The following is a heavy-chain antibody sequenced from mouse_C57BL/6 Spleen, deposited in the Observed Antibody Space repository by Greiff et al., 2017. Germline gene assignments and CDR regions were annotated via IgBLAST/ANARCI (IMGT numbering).Heavy chain of an antibody. Sequence: VKLQQPGAELVRPGTSVKLSCKASGYTFTSYWMHWVKQRPGQGLEWIGVIDPSDSYTNYNQKFKGKATLTVDTSSSTAYMQLSSLTSEDSAVYYCARNDYDRGAWFAYWGQGTLVTVSA. V-gene: IGHV1-59*01. D-gene: IGHD2-4*01. J-gene: IGHJ3*01. CDR2: IDPSDSYT. CDR1: GYTFTSYW. CDR3: ARNDYDRGAWFAY.